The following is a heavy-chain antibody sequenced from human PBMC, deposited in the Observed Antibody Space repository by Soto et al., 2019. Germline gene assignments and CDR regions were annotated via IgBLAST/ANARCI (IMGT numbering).Heavy chain of an antibody. Sequence: QVQLVESGGGVVQPGRSLRLSCAASGFTFSSYGMHWVRQAPGKGLEWVAVISYDGSNKYYADSVKGRFTISRDNSKNTLYMQMNSLRAEDAAVYYCAKEQGKQQLPPGGDFDYWGQGTLVTVSS. CDR2: ISYDGSNK. CDR3: AKEQGKQQLPPGGDFDY. V-gene: IGHV3-30*18. D-gene: IGHD6-13*01. CDR1: GFTFSSYG. J-gene: IGHJ4*02.